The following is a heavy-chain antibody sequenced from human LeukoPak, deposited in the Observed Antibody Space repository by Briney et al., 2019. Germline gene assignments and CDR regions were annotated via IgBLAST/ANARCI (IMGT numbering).Heavy chain of an antibody. V-gene: IGHV3-30*04. J-gene: IGHJ4*02. Sequence: PGRSLRLSCAASGFTFSSYAMHWVCQAPGKGLEWVAVISYDGSNKYYADSVKGRFTISRDNSKNTLYLQMNSLRAEDTAVYYCARDSPRGELWHYYFDYWGQGTLVTVSS. CDR3: ARDSPRGELWHYYFDY. CDR2: ISYDGSNK. CDR1: GFTFSSYA. D-gene: IGHD3-16*01.